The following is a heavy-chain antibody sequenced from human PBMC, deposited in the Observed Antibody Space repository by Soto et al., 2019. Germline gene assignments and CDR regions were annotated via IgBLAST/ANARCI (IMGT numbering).Heavy chain of an antibody. CDR1: GYTFTSYD. J-gene: IGHJ5*02. CDR2: MNPNSGNT. CDR3: ARSLPWGSHERWLDP. V-gene: IGHV1-8*01. Sequence: QVQLVQAGAEVKKPGASVKVSCKASGYTFTSYDINWVRQATGQGLEWMGWMNPNSGNTGYAPKFQGRVTMTRNTSIRPAFMELSGLRSEDTAVYYCARSLPWGSHERWLDPWGQGTLVTVSP. D-gene: IGHD3-16*01.